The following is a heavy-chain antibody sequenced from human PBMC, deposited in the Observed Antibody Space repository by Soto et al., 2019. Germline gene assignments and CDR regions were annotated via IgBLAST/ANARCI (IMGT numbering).Heavy chain of an antibody. CDR2: ISAYNGNT. V-gene: IGHV1-18*01. CDR3: ARDFSSSWYFFGYGTYNWFDP. J-gene: IGHJ5*02. Sequence: GASVKVSCKASGYTFTSYGISWVRQAPGQGLEWMGWISAYNGNTNYAQKLQGRVTMTTDTSTSTAYMELRSLRSDDTAVYYCARDFSSSWYFFGYGTYNWFDPWGQGTLVTVSS. CDR1: GYTFTSYG. D-gene: IGHD6-13*01.